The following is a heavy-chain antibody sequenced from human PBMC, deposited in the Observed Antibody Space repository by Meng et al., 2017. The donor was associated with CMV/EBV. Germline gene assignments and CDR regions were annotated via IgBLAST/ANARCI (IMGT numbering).Heavy chain of an antibody. J-gene: IGHJ4*02. CDR1: GGTFSSYA. CDR2: IIPIFGTA. D-gene: IGHD6-6*01. Sequence: SVKVSCKASGGTFSSYAISWVRQAPGQGLEWMGGIIPIFGTANYAQKFQGRVTITTDESTSTAYMELSSLRSEDTAVYYCASRHSSSSGNFDYWGPGTLVTVSS. CDR3: ASRHSSSSGNFDY. V-gene: IGHV1-69*05.